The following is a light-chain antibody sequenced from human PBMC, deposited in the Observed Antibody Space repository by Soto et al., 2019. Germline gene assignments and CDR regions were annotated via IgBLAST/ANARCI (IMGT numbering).Light chain of an antibody. CDR2: DNN. J-gene: IGLJ2*01. CDR3: QSYDSSLSAVV. V-gene: IGLV1-40*01. Sequence: QSVLTQPPSVSGAPGQRVTISCTGTSSNIGAAYDVHWYQQFPGTAPKLLIYDNNNRPSGVPDRFSGSRSGTSASLAITGLQTEDEAHYYCQSYDSSLSAVVFGGGTKVTVL. CDR1: SSNIGAAYD.